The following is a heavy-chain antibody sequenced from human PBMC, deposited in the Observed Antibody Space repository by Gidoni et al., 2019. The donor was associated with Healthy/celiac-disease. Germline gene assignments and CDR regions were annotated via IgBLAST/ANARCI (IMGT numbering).Heavy chain of an antibody. Sequence: QLQLQESGPGLVKPSETLSLTCTVSGGSISSSSYYWGWIRQPPGKGLEWIGSIYYSGSTYYNPSLKSRVTISVDTSKNQFSLKLSSVTAADTAVYYCARETRVAARPNYYYGMDVWGQGTTVTVSS. J-gene: IGHJ6*02. CDR2: IYYSGST. CDR3: ARETRVAARPNYYYGMDV. CDR1: GGSISSSSYY. D-gene: IGHD6-6*01. V-gene: IGHV4-39*07.